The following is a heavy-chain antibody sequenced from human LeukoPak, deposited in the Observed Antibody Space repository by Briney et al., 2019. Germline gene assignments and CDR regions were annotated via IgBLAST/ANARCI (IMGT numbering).Heavy chain of an antibody. J-gene: IGHJ4*02. Sequence: GGSLRLSCAASGFIFSSDWMSWVRQAPGKGLEWVANIKKDGSEKYYVDSVKGRFTISRDNAKTSLYLQMNSLRAEDTAVYYCARHLSGITGYTYGRGIDYWGQGTLVTVSS. CDR3: ARHLSGITGYTYGRGIDY. CDR1: GFIFSSDW. V-gene: IGHV3-7*01. D-gene: IGHD5-18*01. CDR2: IKKDGSEK.